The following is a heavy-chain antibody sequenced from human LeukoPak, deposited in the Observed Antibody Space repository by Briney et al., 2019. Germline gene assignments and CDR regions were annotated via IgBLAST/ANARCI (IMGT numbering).Heavy chain of an antibody. V-gene: IGHV4-59*01. CDR1: GGSISRYY. J-gene: IGHJ4*02. CDR3: ARVGGWEPKLHGVTFDY. D-gene: IGHD1-26*01. CDR2: IYYTGST. Sequence: SETLSLTCTVSGGSISRYYWSWVRQPPGKGLVWVGYIYYTGSTNYNPSLKSRVTMSADTSKNQFSLKLSSVTAADTAVYFCARVGGWEPKLHGVTFDYLGQGTLVTVSS.